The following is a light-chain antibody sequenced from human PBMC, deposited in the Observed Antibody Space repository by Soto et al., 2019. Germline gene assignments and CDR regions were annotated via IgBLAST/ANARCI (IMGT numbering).Light chain of an antibody. V-gene: IGKV3-20*01. CDR2: GAS. Sequence: EIVLTQSPGTLSLSPGERATLSCRASQSVSSSYLAWYQQKPGQAPRPLIYGASSRATGIPDRFSGSGSGTDFTLTISRLEPEDFAVYYWQQYGSSPTWTVGQGTKVEIK. CDR1: QSVSSSY. CDR3: QQYGSSPTWT. J-gene: IGKJ1*01.